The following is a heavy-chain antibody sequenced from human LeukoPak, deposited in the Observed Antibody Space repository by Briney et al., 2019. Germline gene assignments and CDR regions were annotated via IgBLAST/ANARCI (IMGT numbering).Heavy chain of an antibody. Sequence: SETLSLTCAVYGGSFSGYYWSWIRQPPGKGLEWIGEINHSGSTNYNPSLKSRVTISVDTSKNQSSLKLSSVTAADTAVYYCAREGIVVVPAAKDWFDPWGQGTLVTVSS. CDR2: INHSGST. V-gene: IGHV4-34*01. CDR3: AREGIVVVPAAKDWFDP. D-gene: IGHD2-2*01. CDR1: GGSFSGYY. J-gene: IGHJ5*02.